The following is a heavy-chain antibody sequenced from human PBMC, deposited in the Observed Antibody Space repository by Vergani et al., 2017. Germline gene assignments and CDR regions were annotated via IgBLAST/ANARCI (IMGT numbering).Heavy chain of an antibody. CDR2: TWYDGNNK. D-gene: IGHD3-10*01. Sequence: QVQLVESGGGVVQPGRSLRLSCAASGFTFNQYGMHWVRQAPGKGLEWVAVTWYDGNNKQYADSVKGRFTIYRDNSKNTLDLQMNSLRTQDTAVYYCAKAGSVTSGSLQYNFYMDVWGKGTTVTVS. CDR3: AKAGSVTSGSLQYNFYMDV. CDR1: GFTFNQYG. J-gene: IGHJ6*03. V-gene: IGHV3-33*06.